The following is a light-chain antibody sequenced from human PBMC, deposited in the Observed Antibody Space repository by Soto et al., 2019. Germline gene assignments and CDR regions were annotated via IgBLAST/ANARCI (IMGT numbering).Light chain of an antibody. CDR1: ESIASNY. Sequence: EIVLTQSPGTLSLSPGERATLSCRASESIASNYLAWYQQKPGQAPRLLIYTASNRATGIPDKISGSGSGTDVTLTISRLEPEDFAVYYCQQYGSSPWTFGQGTKVDIK. CDR2: TAS. J-gene: IGKJ1*01. V-gene: IGKV3-20*01. CDR3: QQYGSSPWT.